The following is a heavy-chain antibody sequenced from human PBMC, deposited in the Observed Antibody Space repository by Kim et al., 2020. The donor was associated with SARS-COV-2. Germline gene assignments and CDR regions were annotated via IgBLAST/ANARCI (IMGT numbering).Heavy chain of an antibody. J-gene: IGHJ4*02. V-gene: IGHV3-30*04. D-gene: IGHD2-15*01. CDR3: ARDSEDIVVVVTATALDY. CDR1: GFTFSNYA. Sequence: GGSLRLSCAASGFTFSNYAMHWVRQAPGKGLEWVAVISYDGSNKYYADAVKGRFTISRDNSKNTLYLQMNSLRAEDTAVYYCARDSEDIVVVVTATALDYWGQGTLVTVSS. CDR2: ISYDGSNK.